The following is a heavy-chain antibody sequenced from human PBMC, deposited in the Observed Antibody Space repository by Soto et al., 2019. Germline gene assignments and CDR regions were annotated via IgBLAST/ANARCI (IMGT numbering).Heavy chain of an antibody. J-gene: IGHJ4*02. Sequence: GWSLRLSCAASGFTFDDYAMHWVRQAPGKGLEWVSGISWNSGSIGYADSVKGRFTISRDNAKNSLYLQMNSLRAEDTALYYCEKLADYYHSSGYYPVDYWGQGTLVTVSS. CDR3: EKLADYYHSSGYYPVDY. CDR1: GFTFDDYA. V-gene: IGHV3-9*01. CDR2: ISWNSGSI. D-gene: IGHD3-22*01.